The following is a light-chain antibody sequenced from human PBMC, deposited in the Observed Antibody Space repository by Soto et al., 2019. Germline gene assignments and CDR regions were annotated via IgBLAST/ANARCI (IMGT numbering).Light chain of an antibody. CDR2: DTS. V-gene: IGLV7-46*01. J-gene: IGLJ2*01. CDR1: TGAVTSGHY. Sequence: QAVVTQEPSLTVSPGGTVTLTCGSSTGAVTSGHYPYWFQQKPGQAPRTLIYDTSNKHSWTPARFSGSLLGGKAALTLSGAQPEDEAEYYCWLSYSGARSRVVFGGGTKLTVL. CDR3: WLSYSGARSRVV.